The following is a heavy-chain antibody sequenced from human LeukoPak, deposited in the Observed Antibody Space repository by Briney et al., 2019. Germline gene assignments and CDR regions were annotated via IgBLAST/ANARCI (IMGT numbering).Heavy chain of an antibody. CDR2: MNPNSGNT. V-gene: IGHV1-8*03. CDR1: GYTFTSYD. D-gene: IGHD1-26*01. Sequence: ASVKVSCKASGYTFTSYDINWVRQATGQGLEWMGWMNPNSGNTGYAQKFQGRVTITADESTSTAYMELSSLRSEDTAVYYCATPIGELLPIVWGQGTLVTVSS. CDR3: ATPIGELLPIV. J-gene: IGHJ4*02.